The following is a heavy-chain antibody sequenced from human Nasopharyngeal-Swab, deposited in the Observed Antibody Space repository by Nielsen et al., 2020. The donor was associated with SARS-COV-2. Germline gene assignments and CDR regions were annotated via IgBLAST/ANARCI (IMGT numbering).Heavy chain of an antibody. J-gene: IGHJ4*02. V-gene: IGHV3-66*01. CDR3: ASPVRSDDSGPYDY. Sequence: GGSLTLSCAASGLTVNTNYMTWVRQAQGKGLEWVSVIYSSGITHYADSVKGRFTISRDNSKNTLYLQMNSLRAEDTAVYYCASPVRSDDSGPYDYWGQGTQVTVSS. CDR1: GLTVNTNY. CDR2: IYSSGIT. D-gene: IGHD3-10*01.